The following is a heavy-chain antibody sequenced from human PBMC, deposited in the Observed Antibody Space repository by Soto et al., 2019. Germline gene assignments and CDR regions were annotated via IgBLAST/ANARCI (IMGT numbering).Heavy chain of an antibody. CDR2: IIPYYNTL. V-gene: IGHV1-69*01. Sequence: QAQVVQSGAEVRKPGSSVKLSCKASEGTFNRYAIAWVRQAPGQGLEWMGGIIPYYNTLNYAQKFHDRDTMTADDSTKTVYMEPTSLSSDDTAVYFGASGASRWYPYFFDPWAQGTLVTVSS. CDR3: ASGASRWYPYFFDP. CDR1: EGTFNRYA. D-gene: IGHD6-13*01. J-gene: IGHJ5*02.